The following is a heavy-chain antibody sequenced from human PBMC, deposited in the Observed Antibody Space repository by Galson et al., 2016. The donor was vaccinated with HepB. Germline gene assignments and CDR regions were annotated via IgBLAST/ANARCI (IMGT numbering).Heavy chain of an antibody. Sequence: VKVSCKASGYSFPGYYIHWVRQAPGQGLEWMGWINPPSGGTNYAQKFQGRVTMTRDTSINTAYMEMRRLRSDDTAVYYCAREFGAAYDAFDLWGQGTMVTVSS. V-gene: IGHV1-2*02. CDR3: AREFGAAYDAFDL. D-gene: IGHD1-26*01. J-gene: IGHJ3*01. CDR1: GYSFPGYY. CDR2: INPPSGGT.